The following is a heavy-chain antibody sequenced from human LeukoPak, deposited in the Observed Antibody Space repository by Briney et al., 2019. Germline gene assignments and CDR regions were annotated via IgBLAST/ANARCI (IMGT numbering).Heavy chain of an antibody. Sequence: GGSLRLSCAASGFTFSSYEMNWVRQAPGKGLEWVSYISSSGSTIYYADSVKGRFTISRDNAKNSLYLQMNSLRAEDTAVHYCARISGYYLFDYWGQGTLVTVSS. J-gene: IGHJ4*02. V-gene: IGHV3-48*03. D-gene: IGHD3-22*01. CDR3: ARISGYYLFDY. CDR1: GFTFSSYE. CDR2: ISSSGSTI.